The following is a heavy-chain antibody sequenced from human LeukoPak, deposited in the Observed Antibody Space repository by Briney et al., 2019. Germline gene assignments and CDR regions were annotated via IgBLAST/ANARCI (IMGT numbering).Heavy chain of an antibody. CDR1: GGSVSSGSYY. Sequence: PSETLSLTCTVSGGSVSSGSYYWGWIRQPPGKGLEWIGSINYSGSTYYNPSLKSRVTISVDTSKNQFSLKLSSVTAADTAVYYCANWRQTNSSIDYWGQGNLVTVSS. V-gene: IGHV4-39*01. D-gene: IGHD1-1*01. J-gene: IGHJ4*02. CDR2: INYSGST. CDR3: ANWRQTNSSIDY.